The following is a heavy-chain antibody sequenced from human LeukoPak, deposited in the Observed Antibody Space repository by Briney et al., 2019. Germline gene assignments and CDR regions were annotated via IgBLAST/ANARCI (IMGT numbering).Heavy chain of an antibody. D-gene: IGHD5-24*01. V-gene: IGHV1-2*02. CDR2: INPNRGNT. CDR3: ARVRDNYGMDV. J-gene: IGHJ6*02. Sequence: ASVKVSRKASGYTFTGNYMHWVRQAPGQGLEWMGWINPNRGNTNYPQKFQGRVTMTRDTSISTAYMELSRLRFDDMAVYYCARVRDNYGMDVWGQGTTVTVSS. CDR1: GYTFTGNY.